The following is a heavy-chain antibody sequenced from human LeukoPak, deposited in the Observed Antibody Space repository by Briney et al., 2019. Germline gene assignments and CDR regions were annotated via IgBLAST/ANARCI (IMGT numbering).Heavy chain of an antibody. CDR1: GGSISSGSYY. CDR2: IYTSGST. CDR3: AREFTYYYDSSGYLDY. D-gene: IGHD3-22*01. V-gene: IGHV4-61*02. J-gene: IGHJ4*02. Sequence: SETLSLTCTVSGGSISSGSYYWSWIRQPAGKGLEWIGRIYTSGSTNYNPSLKSRVTISVDTSKNQFSLKLSSVTAADTAVYYCAREFTYYYDSSGYLDYWGQGTLVTVSS.